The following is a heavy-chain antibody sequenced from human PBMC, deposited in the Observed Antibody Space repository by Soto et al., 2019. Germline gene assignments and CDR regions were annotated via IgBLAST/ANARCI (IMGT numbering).Heavy chain of an antibody. V-gene: IGHV3-23*01. CDR3: AKGSIAVPTRYYFDY. CDR2: ISGSGGST. Sequence: EVQLLESGGGLVQPGGSLRLSCAASGFTFSSYAMSWVRQAPGKGLEWVSAISGSGGSTYYADSVKGRFTISRDNSKNTLYLQMNSLRAEDMAVYYCAKGSIAVPTRYYFDYWGQGTLVTVSS. CDR1: GFTFSSYA. D-gene: IGHD6-19*01. J-gene: IGHJ4*02.